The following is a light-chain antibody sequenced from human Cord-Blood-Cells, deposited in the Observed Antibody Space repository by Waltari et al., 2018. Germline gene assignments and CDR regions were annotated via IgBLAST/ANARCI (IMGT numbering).Light chain of an antibody. CDR1: SSNIGRNY. Sequence: QSVLTHPPSASGTPRQRVTISCSGRSSNIGRNYVYWYQQLPGTAPKLLIYRNNQRPSGVPDRFSGSKSGTSASLAISGLRSEDEADYYCAAWDDSLSGVVFGGGTKLTVL. J-gene: IGLJ2*01. CDR3: AAWDDSLSGVV. CDR2: RNN. V-gene: IGLV1-47*01.